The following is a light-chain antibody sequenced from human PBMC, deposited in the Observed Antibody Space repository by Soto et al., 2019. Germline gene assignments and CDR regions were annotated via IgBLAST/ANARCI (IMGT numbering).Light chain of an antibody. CDR3: QQYNSYSPA. V-gene: IGKV1-5*01. CDR2: DAS. CDR1: QSISSW. Sequence: DIQMTRSPSTLTPPVVHSHTNTCRASQSISSWLAWYQQKPGQAPKLLIYDASSLESGVPSRFSGSGSGTEFTLTISSLQPDDFATYYCQQYNSYSPAFGQGTKVDIK. J-gene: IGKJ1*01.